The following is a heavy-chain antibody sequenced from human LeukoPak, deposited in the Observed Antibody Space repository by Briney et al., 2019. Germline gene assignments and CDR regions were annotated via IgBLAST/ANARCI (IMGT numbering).Heavy chain of an antibody. J-gene: IGHJ4*02. Sequence: PGGSLRLSCAASGFTFSNYAMSWVRQAPGKGLEWVSTISGTGGSTYSADSVKGRVTISRDNSKNTLYLRMSSLRAGDTAVYYCAKGLHSSSSYGQDYWGQGTLVTVSS. D-gene: IGHD6-13*01. CDR1: GFTFSNYA. CDR3: AKGLHSSSSYGQDY. V-gene: IGHV3-23*01. CDR2: ISGTGGST.